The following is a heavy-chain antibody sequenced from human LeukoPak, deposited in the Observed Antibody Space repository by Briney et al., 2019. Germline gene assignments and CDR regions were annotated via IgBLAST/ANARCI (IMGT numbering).Heavy chain of an antibody. CDR3: ARGAGYNYPYYFDY. CDR2: LSTDGSST. CDR1: GFTFSSYW. D-gene: IGHD5-24*01. J-gene: IGHJ4*02. Sequence: GGSLRLSCAASGFTFSSYWMHWVRQAPGQGLVWLSRLSTDGSSTDYADSVKGRFTISRDNSKNTLYLQMNSLRAEDTAVYYCARGAGYNYPYYFDYWGQGTLVTVSS. V-gene: IGHV3-74*01.